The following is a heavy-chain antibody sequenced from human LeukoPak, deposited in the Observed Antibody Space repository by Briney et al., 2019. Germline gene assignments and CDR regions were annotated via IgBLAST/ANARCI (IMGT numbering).Heavy chain of an antibody. CDR2: ISDNDGVT. V-gene: IGHV3-23*01. CDR3: AKGKQSSGRPHWHFDL. Sequence: GGSLRLSCAASGFIFSTYGMSWVRQAPGKGLEWVSGISDNDGVTNYADSVKGRFTISRDNSKNTLYLQMNSVRDEDTAVYYCAKGKQSSGRPHWHFDLWGRGTLVTVSS. D-gene: IGHD3-10*01. CDR1: GFIFSTYG. J-gene: IGHJ2*01.